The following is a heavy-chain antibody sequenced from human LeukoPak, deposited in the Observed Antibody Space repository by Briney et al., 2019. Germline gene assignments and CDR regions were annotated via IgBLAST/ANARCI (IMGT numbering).Heavy chain of an antibody. V-gene: IGHV3-21*01. CDR1: GFTFSSYN. CDR2: ISSSGSSI. CDR3: VRRKAHSDGEFDF. J-gene: IGHJ5*01. Sequence: GGSLRLSCAASGFTFSSYNMNWVRQAPGKGLDWVSFISSSGSSITYADSVKGRFTISRDNVKNSLYLQMNSLRAEDTAVYYCVRRKAHSDGEFDFWGQGTLVTVSS. D-gene: IGHD3-10*01.